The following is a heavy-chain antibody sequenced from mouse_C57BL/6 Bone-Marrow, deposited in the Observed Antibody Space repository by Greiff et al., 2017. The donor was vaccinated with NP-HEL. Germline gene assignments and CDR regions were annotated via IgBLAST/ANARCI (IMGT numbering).Heavy chain of an antibody. V-gene: IGHV1-39*01. CDR1: GYTFTDYN. J-gene: IGHJ4*01. D-gene: IGHD1-1*01. CDR2: INPNYGTT. CDR3: ARGVSLLSYYYAMDY. Sequence: VQLKQPGPELVKPGASVKISCKASGYTFTDYNMNWVKQSNGKSLEWIGVINPNYGTTSYNQKFKGKATLTVDQSSSTAYMQLNSLISEDSAVYYCARGVSLLSYYYAMDYWGQGTSVTVSS.